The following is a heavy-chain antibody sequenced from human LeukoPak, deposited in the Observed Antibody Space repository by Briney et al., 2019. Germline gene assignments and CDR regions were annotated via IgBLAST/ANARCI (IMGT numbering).Heavy chain of an antibody. V-gene: IGHV4-4*07. J-gene: IGHJ4*02. CDR1: GGSISSYY. D-gene: IGHD3-3*01. CDR3: ARSTIFGVVITFDY. Sequence: TETLSLTCTVSGGSISSYYWSWIRQPAGKGPEWIGRIYTSGSTNYNPSLKSRVTMSVDTSKNEFSLKLSSVTAADTAVYYCARSTIFGVVITFDYWGQGTLVTVSS. CDR2: IYTSGST.